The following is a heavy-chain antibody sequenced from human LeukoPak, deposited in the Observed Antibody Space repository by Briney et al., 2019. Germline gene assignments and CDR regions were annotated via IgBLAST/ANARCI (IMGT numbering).Heavy chain of an antibody. D-gene: IGHD3-16*02. J-gene: IGHJ1*01. CDR1: GYTFTIYY. V-gene: IGHV1-2*02. Sequence: ASVKVSCKASGYTFTIYYMHWVRQAPGQGLEWVGWINPNSGATNYAQKFQGRVTMTRDTSITTAYMELSRLRSDDTAVYCCARGLSAEYFQHWGQGTLVTVSS. CDR3: ARGLSAEYFQH. CDR2: INPNSGAT.